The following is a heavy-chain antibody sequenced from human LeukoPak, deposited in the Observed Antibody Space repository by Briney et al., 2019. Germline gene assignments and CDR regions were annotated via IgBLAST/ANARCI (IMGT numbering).Heavy chain of an antibody. CDR3: AGVSTPSAYGPFDF. J-gene: IGHJ4*02. V-gene: IGHV5-51*01. CDR1: CYIFTIYW. Sequence: GGSLQILCWASCYIFTIYWIAWVRQMPGRGLEWMGVIYPDDSDPRYSPSFQGQVTISADKSISTAYLQWSSLKASDTAMYYCAGVSTPSAYGPFDFWGQGTLVTVSS. CDR2: IYPDDSDP. D-gene: IGHD5-12*01.